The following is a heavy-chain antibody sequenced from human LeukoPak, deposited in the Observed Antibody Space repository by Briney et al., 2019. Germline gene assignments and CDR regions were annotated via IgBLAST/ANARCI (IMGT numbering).Heavy chain of an antibody. D-gene: IGHD5-12*01. CDR1: GFTFSNFA. CDR2: ISNSGGTA. J-gene: IGHJ4*02. V-gene: IGHV3-23*01. Sequence: PGGSLRLSCEASGFTFSNFAMTWVRQAPGQGLEWVSGISNSGGTAYYADSVKGRVTISRDNSKNTLYLQMNSLRAEDTAVYYCAKDSRLYGGYDFDYWGQGTLVTVSS. CDR3: AKDSRLYGGYDFDY.